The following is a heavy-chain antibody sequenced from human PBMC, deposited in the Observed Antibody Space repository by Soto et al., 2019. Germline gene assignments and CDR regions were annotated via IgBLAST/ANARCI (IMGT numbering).Heavy chain of an antibody. J-gene: IGHJ4*02. CDR2: ISAGSTNI. V-gene: IGHV3-21*01. D-gene: IGHD6-6*01. Sequence: GGSLRLSCAASGFAFRTYYMIWVRQAPGKGLEWVSSISAGSTNIYYAPSVKGRFTISRDNAKNSLYLQINSLRAEDTAVYYCARQYPSSSRHFDHWGQGTLVTVSS. CDR1: GFAFRTYY. CDR3: ARQYPSSSRHFDH.